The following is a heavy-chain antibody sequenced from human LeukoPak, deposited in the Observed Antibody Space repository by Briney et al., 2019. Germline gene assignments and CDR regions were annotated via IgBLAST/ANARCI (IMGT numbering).Heavy chain of an antibody. V-gene: IGHV3-74*01. CDR2: INSDGSRT. D-gene: IGHD3-22*01. CDR1: GFTFSSHW. J-gene: IGHJ4*02. CDR3: AREVGDYYDSSGSFGY. Sequence: GGSLRLSCAASGFTFSSHWMHWVRQGPGKGLVWVSRINSDGSRTIYADSVKGRLTISRGSAKNTLYLQMNSLRAEDTAVYYCAREVGDYYDSSGSFGYWGQGTLVTVSS.